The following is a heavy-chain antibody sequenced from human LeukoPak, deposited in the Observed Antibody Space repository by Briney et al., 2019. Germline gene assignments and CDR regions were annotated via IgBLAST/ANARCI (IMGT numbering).Heavy chain of an antibody. Sequence: GGSLRLSCAASGFTFSSYAMHWVRQAPGKGLEWVAVISYDGSNKYYADSVRGRFTISRDNSKNTLYLQMTRLRAEDTAVYFCAKGDKMLTWRGTYNLFDPWGQGTLVTVSS. CDR1: GFTFSSYA. V-gene: IGHV3-30*04. D-gene: IGHD1-7*01. J-gene: IGHJ5*02. CDR2: ISYDGSNK. CDR3: AKGDKMLTWRGTYNLFDP.